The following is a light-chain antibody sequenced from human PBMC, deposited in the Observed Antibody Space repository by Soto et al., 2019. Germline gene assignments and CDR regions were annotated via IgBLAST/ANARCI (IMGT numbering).Light chain of an antibody. J-gene: IGKJ4*01. V-gene: IGKV3-11*01. CDR3: QQYNSWPLT. CDR1: QSVSDY. CDR2: DAS. Sequence: EVVLTQSPATLSLSPGERATLSCRASQSVSDYLAWYQQKPGQAPRLLIYDASNRATGIPARFSGTGSGTEFTLTISSLQSEDFAVYYCQQYNSWPLTFGGGTKVDIK.